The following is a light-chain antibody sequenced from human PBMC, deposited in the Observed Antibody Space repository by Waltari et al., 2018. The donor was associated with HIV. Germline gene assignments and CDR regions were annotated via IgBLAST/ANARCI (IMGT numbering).Light chain of an antibody. V-gene: IGKV3-11*01. CDR2: DAS. CDR1: QSMSSS. CDR3: QHRNNWPLFT. J-gene: IGKJ3*01. Sequence: EIVLTQSPATLSVSPGERATLSCRASQSMSSSLAWDQQKPGQSPRLLIYDASNRAPDTPARFSGSGSGTDFTLTISSLEPEDFAVYYCQHRNNWPLFTFGPGTKVQI.